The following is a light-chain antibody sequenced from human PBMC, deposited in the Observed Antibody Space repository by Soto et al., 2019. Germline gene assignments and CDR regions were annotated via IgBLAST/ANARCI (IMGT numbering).Light chain of an antibody. V-gene: IGLV2-14*03. CDR2: DVS. J-gene: IGLJ1*01. CDR3: SSYTSSSTLYV. CDR1: SSDIGVFKY. Sequence: QSALTQPASVSGSPGQSITISCTGISSDIGVFKYVSWYQQHPGKAPKLLIYDVSNRPSGVSDRFSGTKSGNTASLTISGLQTEDEADYYCSSYTSSSTLYVFGTGTKVTVL.